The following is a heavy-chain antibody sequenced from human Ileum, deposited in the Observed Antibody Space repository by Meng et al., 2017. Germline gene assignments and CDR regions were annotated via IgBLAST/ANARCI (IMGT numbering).Heavy chain of an antibody. V-gene: IGHV1-3*01. CDR2: INGGNGKT. Sequence: GAEGKDPGAPVKVSCKDSGYTFTNYAIHGVRQAPGQRLEWMGWINGGNGKTKYSQKFQGRVTITRDTSASTAYMELSSLRSEDTAVYYCARDVVVPAALTVRIDYWGQGTLVTVSS. CDR1: GYTFTNYA. J-gene: IGHJ4*02. CDR3: ARDVVVPAALTVRIDY. D-gene: IGHD2-2*01.